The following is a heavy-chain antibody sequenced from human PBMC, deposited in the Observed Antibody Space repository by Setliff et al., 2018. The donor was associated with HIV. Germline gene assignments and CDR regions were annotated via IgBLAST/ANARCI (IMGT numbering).Heavy chain of an antibody. Sequence: ASVKVSCKVSGYTLTELSMHWVRQAPGKGLEWMGGFDPEDGETVYAQKFQGRATVTEDTSTDTAYMELSSLRSEDTAVYYCATGRGYCSGGSCYSFRISIGWFDPWGQGTLVTVSS. J-gene: IGHJ5*02. CDR3: ATGRGYCSGGSCYSFRISIGWFDP. CDR2: FDPEDGET. D-gene: IGHD2-15*01. V-gene: IGHV1-24*01. CDR1: GYTLTELS.